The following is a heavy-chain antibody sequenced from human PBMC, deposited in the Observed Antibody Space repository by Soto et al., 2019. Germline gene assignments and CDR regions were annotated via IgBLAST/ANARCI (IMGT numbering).Heavy chain of an antibody. CDR1: GGTFSSYT. V-gene: IGHV1-69*04. CDR3: AREGVVVGSSNAIYYMDV. D-gene: IGHD2-2*01. J-gene: IGHJ6*03. Sequence: GASVKVSCKASGGTFSSYTISWVRQAPGQGLEWMGRIIPILGIANYAQKFQGRVTITADKSTSTAYMELSSLRSEDTAVYYCAREGVVVGSSNAIYYMDVWGNGTTVTVSS. CDR2: IIPILGIA.